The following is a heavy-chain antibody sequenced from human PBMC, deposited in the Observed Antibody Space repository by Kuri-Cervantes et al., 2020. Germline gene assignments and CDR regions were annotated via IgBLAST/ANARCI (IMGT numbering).Heavy chain of an antibody. CDR2: SNSDGSRI. CDR3: ARSDWFDP. CDR1: GFTLSSYW. V-gene: IGHV3-74*01. J-gene: IGHJ5*02. Sequence: GESLKISCAAPGFTLSSYWMHWVRQAPGKGLVWVSRSNSDGSRISFADSVKGRFTISRDSAKNTLYLQMNSLRAEDTAVYYCARSDWFDPWGQGTLVTVSS.